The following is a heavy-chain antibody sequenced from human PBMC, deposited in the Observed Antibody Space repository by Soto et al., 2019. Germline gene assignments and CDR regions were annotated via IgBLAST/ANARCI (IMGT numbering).Heavy chain of an antibody. V-gene: IGHV3-33*01. CDR1: GFTFRSFG. CDR3: VRERAPFDGFDI. Sequence: QVQLVESGGGVVQPGTSLRLSCAASGFTFRSFGMHWVRQAPGKGLEWLTVIWYDGINKFYADSVKGRFTISRDNAKNMLYLQMNDLRGDDTAVYYYVRERAPFDGFDIWGQGTMVTVSS. CDR2: IWYDGINK. J-gene: IGHJ3*02.